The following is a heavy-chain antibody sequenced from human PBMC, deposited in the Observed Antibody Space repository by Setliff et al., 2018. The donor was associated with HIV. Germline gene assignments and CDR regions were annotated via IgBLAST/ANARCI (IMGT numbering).Heavy chain of an antibody. CDR3: ARDGGVGATADRGGYYYMDV. V-gene: IGHV1-46*01. J-gene: IGHJ6*03. Sequence: ASVKVSCKAAGYTFSGFSLHWVRQAPGQGLEWMGIINPSGGSTSYAQKFQGRVTMTRDTSTSTVYMELSSLRSEDTAVYYCARDGGVGATADRGGYYYMDVWGKGTTVTVSS. D-gene: IGHD1-26*01. CDR2: INPSGGST. CDR1: GYTFSGFS.